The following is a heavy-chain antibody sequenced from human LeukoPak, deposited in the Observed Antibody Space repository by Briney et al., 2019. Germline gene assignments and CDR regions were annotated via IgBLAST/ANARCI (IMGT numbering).Heavy chain of an antibody. V-gene: IGHV3-9*01. CDR3: AKVRLRYFDWFQATYFDY. D-gene: IGHD3-9*01. J-gene: IGHJ4*02. CDR2: ISWNSGSI. CDR1: GFTFDDYA. Sequence: GRSLRLSCAASGFTFDDYAMHWVRQAPGKGLEWVSGISWNSGSIGYADSVKGRFTISRDNAKNSLYLQMNSLRAEDTALYYCAKVRLRYFDWFQATYFDYWGQGTLVTVSS.